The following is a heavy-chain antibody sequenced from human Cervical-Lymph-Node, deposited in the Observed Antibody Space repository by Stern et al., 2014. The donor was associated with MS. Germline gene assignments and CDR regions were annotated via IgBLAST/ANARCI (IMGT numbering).Heavy chain of an antibody. CDR3: ARDRRHFDPTGGYYFDS. CDR1: GGTFSSYA. Sequence: QEQLVESGAEVKKPGSSVKVSCTASGGTFSSYAINWVRQAPGQGPEWMGGIIPIVGTANYAQKFQGRVTITADSSTSTAYMELSSLRSDDTAVYYCARDRRHFDPTGGYYFDSWGQGTLVTVSS. J-gene: IGHJ4*02. D-gene: IGHD2-8*02. V-gene: IGHV1-69*01. CDR2: IIPIVGTA.